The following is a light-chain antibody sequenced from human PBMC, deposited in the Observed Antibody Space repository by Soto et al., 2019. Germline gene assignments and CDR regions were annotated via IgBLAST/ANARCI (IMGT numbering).Light chain of an antibody. J-gene: IGKJ2*01. CDR1: QSVSSY. CDR2: DAS. CDR3: QLRNNWPPT. Sequence: EIVLTQSPATLSLSPGERTTLSCRASQSVSSYLAWYQQKPGQAPRLLIYDASKRATGIPARFSGSGSGTDFTLSSSSLEPELFAVYYCQLRNNWPPTFAQATKLAIK. V-gene: IGKV3-11*01.